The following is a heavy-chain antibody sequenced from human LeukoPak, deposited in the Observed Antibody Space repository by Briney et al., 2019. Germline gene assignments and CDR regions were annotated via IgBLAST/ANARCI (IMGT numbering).Heavy chain of an antibody. Sequence: GGSLRLSCAASGFTFSSYWVSWVRQAPGKGLEWVANIKQDGSEKYYVDSVKGRFTISRDNAKNSLYLQMNSLRAEDTAVYYCATLEYAILYWGQGTLVTVSS. CDR1: GFTFSSYW. V-gene: IGHV3-7*01. CDR3: ATLEYAILY. D-gene: IGHD2-8*01. J-gene: IGHJ4*02. CDR2: IKQDGSEK.